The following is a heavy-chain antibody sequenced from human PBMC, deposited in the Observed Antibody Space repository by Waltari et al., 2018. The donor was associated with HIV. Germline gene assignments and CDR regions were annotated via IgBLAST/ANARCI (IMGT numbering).Heavy chain of an antibody. J-gene: IGHJ4*02. CDR1: GGSISSNTFY. CDR2: VYYTGIT. V-gene: IGHV4-39*01. Sequence: QLQLQESGPGLGKPSETLSLTCTVSGGSISSNTFYWGWIRQPPGKGLEWLGTVYYTGITYYNPSLESPVTISVDTSKNQFSLKLSSVTAADTAVYYCARHGMRDWGIDYWGQGTLVTVSS. CDR3: ARHGMRDWGIDY. D-gene: IGHD7-27*01.